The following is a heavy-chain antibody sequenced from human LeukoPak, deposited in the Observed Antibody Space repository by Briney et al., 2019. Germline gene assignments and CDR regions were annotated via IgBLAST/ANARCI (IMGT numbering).Heavy chain of an antibody. Sequence: SETLSLTCTVSGASVSGSPYYWGWIRQPPGKGLEWIGSIYSSGSTYYNASLKSRVTISVDTSKNQFSLKLSSVTAADTAVYYCARDLSGSWGQGTLVTVSS. CDR3: ARDLSGS. CDR2: IYSSGST. V-gene: IGHV4-39*07. D-gene: IGHD6-25*01. CDR1: GASVSGSPYY. J-gene: IGHJ5*02.